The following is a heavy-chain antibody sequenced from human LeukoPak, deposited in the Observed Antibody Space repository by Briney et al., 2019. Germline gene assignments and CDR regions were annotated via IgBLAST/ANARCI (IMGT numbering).Heavy chain of an antibody. D-gene: IGHD3-3*01. CDR2: ISYDGSNK. V-gene: IGHV3-30*04. Sequence: GRSLRLSCAASGFTFSSYAMHWVRQAPGKGLEWVAVISYDGSNKYYADSVKGRFTISGDNSKNTLYLQMNSLRAEDTAVYYCAREAAYYDFWSGYHYANHFDYWGQGTLVTVSS. CDR1: GFTFSSYA. CDR3: AREAAYYDFWSGYHYANHFDY. J-gene: IGHJ4*02.